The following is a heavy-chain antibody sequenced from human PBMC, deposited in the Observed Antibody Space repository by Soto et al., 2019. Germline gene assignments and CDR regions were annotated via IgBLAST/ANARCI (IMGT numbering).Heavy chain of an antibody. J-gene: IGHJ4*02. CDR1: GGTFSSFA. CDR3: ARDRGHTYDY. CDR2: IIPIFGTT. Sequence: QVQLVQSGAEVKKPGSSVKVSCKASGGTFSSFAISWVRQAPGQGLEWMGGIIPIFGTTNYAQKFQGRVTITADESTSTASMGMTTLRSEDTAVYYCARDRGHTYDYWGQGTLVNVSS. V-gene: IGHV1-69*01.